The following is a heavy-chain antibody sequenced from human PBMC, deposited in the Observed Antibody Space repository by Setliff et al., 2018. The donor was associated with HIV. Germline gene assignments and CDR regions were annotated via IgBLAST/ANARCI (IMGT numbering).Heavy chain of an antibody. Sequence: GASVKVSCKASGYTFTTYDINWVRQATGQGLEWMGWMNPNSGNTGYAERFQGRVTMTRDTSISKVYMELTSLRSDDMAVYYCARGLRQNRSNSDVFDVWGQGTVVTVSS. J-gene: IGHJ3*01. CDR1: GYTFTTYD. CDR2: MNPNSGNT. D-gene: IGHD4-4*01. CDR3: ARGLRQNRSNSDVFDV. V-gene: IGHV1-8*02.